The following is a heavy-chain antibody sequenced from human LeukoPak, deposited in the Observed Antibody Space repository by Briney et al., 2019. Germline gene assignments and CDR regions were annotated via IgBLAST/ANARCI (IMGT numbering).Heavy chain of an antibody. J-gene: IGHJ3*01. V-gene: IGHV1-2*02. Sequence: ASVKVSCKASGYTFSDYYMHWVRQAPAQGLEWMGWISPNSVGKKYAQKFQGRVTMTRDTSISTAYMELSRLRSDDTAVYYCARKRGVGVDTNAFDLWGQGTMVTVSS. CDR3: ARKRGVGVDTNAFDL. CDR1: GYTFSDYY. CDR2: ISPNSVGK. D-gene: IGHD3-3*01.